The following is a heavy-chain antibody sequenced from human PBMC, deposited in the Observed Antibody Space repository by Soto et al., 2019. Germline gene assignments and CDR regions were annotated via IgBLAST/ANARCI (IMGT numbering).Heavy chain of an antibody. V-gene: IGHV1-69*12. D-gene: IGHD2-2*01. CDR2: IIPIFGTA. CDR3: ARKERLVPAAMRSYGMDV. CDR1: GGTFSSYA. Sequence: QVQLVQSGAEVKKPGSSVKVSCKASGGTFSSYAISWVRQAPGQGLEWMGGIIPIFGTANYAQKFQGRVTITADESTSTAYMELSSLRSEDTAVYYCARKERLVPAAMRSYGMDVWGQGTTVTVSS. J-gene: IGHJ6*02.